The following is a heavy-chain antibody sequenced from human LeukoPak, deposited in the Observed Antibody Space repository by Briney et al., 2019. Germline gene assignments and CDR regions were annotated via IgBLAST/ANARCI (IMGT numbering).Heavy chain of an antibody. J-gene: IGHJ4*02. D-gene: IGHD6-25*01. CDR2: IEQDGSDR. CDR3: ASGGGNFDY. CDR1: GFTFSSYW. Sequence: GGSLRLSCAASGFTFSSYWMSWARQAPGKGLEWVANIEQDGSDRYYVDSVKGRFTISRDNAKNSLYLQMNSLRAEDTAVYYCASGGGNFDYWGQGTLVTVSS. V-gene: IGHV3-7*01.